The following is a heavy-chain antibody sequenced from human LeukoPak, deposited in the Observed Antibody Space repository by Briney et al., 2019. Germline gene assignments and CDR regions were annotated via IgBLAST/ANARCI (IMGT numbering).Heavy chain of an antibody. CDR3: ARAGQGYYYDTSAYYYDY. Sequence: KPGASVKVSCKTSGYPFTTYEINWVRQGPGQGIEWMGWISAYNGNPSYAQMLQGRVTMTTDTSTSTAYMELRSLRSDDTAVYYCARAGQGYYYDTSAYYYDYWGQGTLVTVSS. J-gene: IGHJ4*02. D-gene: IGHD3-22*01. CDR2: ISAYNGNP. CDR1: GYPFTTYE. V-gene: IGHV1-18*01.